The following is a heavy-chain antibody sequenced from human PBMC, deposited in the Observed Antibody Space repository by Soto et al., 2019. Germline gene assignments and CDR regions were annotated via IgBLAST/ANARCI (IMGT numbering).Heavy chain of an antibody. CDR2: VFYTGST. J-gene: IGHJ5*02. CDR3: ARSYSGTFYGYDT. D-gene: IGHD1-26*01. V-gene: IGHV4-59*01. CDR1: GGSISSYH. Sequence: PSETLSLTCTVSGGSISSYHWSWIRQSPGKGLEWIGYVFYTGSTKYNPALKHRVTISVDTSKNQFSLKLSSVSAADTGLYYCARSYSGTFYGYDTWGQGILVTVSS.